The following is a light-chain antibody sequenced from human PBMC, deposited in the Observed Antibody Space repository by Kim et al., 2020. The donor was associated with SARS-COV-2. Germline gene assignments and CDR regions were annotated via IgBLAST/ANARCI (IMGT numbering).Light chain of an antibody. V-gene: IGLV3-19*01. J-gene: IGLJ2*01. CDR3: KSRDSSGKVV. CDR1: SLRQYY. CDR2: GKN. Sequence: SSELTQDPAVSVALGQTVRITCQGDSLRQYYATWYQQKPGQAHVLVIYGKNNRPSGIPDRFSGSTSGNTASLTITGAQAEEEADYYCKSRDSSGKVVFGGGTQLTVL.